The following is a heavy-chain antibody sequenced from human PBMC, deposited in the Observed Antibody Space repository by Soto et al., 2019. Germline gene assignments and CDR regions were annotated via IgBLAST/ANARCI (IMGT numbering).Heavy chain of an antibody. CDR2: IIPIFGTA. V-gene: IGHV1-69*13. D-gene: IGHD6-25*01. CDR1: GGTCSSYA. J-gene: IGHJ5*02. Sequence: SVKVSCKASGGTCSSYAISWVLQAPGQGLEWMGGIIPIFGTANYAQKFQGRVTITADESTSTAYMELSSLRSEDTAVYYCARGDSSALNWFDPWGQGTLVTVSS. CDR3: ARGDSSALNWFDP.